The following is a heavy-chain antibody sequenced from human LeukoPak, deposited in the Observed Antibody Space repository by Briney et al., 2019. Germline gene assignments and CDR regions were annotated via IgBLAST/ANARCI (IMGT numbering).Heavy chain of an antibody. V-gene: IGHV3-74*01. Sequence: GGSLRLSCAASGFTFTNYWTHWVRQAPGKGLVWVSRINSDGHTTTYADSVKGRFTISRDNAKNTLYLQMNSLRAEDTAVYYCARGGVDYWGQGTLVTVSS. D-gene: IGHD3-16*01. CDR2: INSDGHTT. CDR3: ARGGVDY. J-gene: IGHJ4*02. CDR1: GFTFTNYW.